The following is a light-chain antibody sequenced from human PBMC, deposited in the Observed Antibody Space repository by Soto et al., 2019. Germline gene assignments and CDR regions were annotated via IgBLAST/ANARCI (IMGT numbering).Light chain of an antibody. CDR3: MQPLQSWT. CDR2: LGS. V-gene: IGKV2-28*01. CDR1: QSLLHSNGYNY. Sequence: DIVMTQSPLSLPVTPGEPASISCRSSQSLLHSNGYNYLDWYLQKPGQSPQLLIYLGSNRASGVPDRCSGSGSGTDFTLKSSRVEAEDVGVYYCMQPLQSWTFGQGTKVDSK. J-gene: IGKJ1*01.